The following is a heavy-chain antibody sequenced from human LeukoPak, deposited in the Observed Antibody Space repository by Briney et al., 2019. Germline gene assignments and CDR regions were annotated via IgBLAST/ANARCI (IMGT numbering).Heavy chain of an antibody. CDR1: GFTFSIYA. Sequence: GGSLRLSCAASGFTFSIYAMSWVRQAPGKGLEWASGISGSGGNTYYADSVKGRFTISRDNSKNTLYLQMNSLRAEDTAVYYCANSEAVAGPFDYWGQGTLVTVSS. CDR2: ISGSGGNT. J-gene: IGHJ4*02. V-gene: IGHV3-23*01. D-gene: IGHD6-19*01. CDR3: ANSEAVAGPFDY.